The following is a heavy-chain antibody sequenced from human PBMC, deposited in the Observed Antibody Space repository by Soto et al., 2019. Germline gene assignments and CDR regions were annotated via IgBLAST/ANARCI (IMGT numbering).Heavy chain of an antibody. Sequence: GGSLRLSCTASGFTFSSHGMNWVRQAPGKGLEWVSFLSGSAGITFYADSVKGRFTISRDNSKNTLYLQMSSLTAEDSAIYYCARGSTDSYPGSRIFDFWGRGTLVTVSS. CDR2: LSGSAGIT. V-gene: IGHV3-23*01. CDR3: ARGSTDSYPGSRIFDF. D-gene: IGHD3-10*01. CDR1: GFTFSSHG. J-gene: IGHJ4*02.